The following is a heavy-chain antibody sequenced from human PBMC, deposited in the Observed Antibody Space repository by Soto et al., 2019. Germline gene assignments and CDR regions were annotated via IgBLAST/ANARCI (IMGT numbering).Heavy chain of an antibody. CDR2: ISYDGSNK. CDR1: GFTFSSYG. D-gene: IGHD3-9*01. CDR3: AKGHVLRYFDWLLDWFDP. V-gene: IGHV3-30*18. Sequence: PGGSLRLSCAASGFTFSSYGMHWVCQAPGKGLEWVAVISYDGSNKYYADSVKGRFTISRDNYKNTLYLQMNSLRAEDTAVYYCAKGHVLRYFDWLLDWFDPWGQGTLVTVSS. J-gene: IGHJ5*02.